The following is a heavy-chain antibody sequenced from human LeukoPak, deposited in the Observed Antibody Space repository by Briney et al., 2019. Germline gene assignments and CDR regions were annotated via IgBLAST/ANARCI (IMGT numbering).Heavy chain of an antibody. Sequence: GGSLRLSCAASGFTFDNYAMSWVRQAPGKGLEWVSAVSGSGANTYYADSVKGRFTISRDSSKNTLYLQMNSLRAEDTAIYYCAKYSSGWYNDYWGQGTLVTVSS. CDR2: VSGSGANT. V-gene: IGHV3-23*01. CDR1: GFTFDNYA. J-gene: IGHJ4*02. D-gene: IGHD6-19*01. CDR3: AKYSSGWYNDY.